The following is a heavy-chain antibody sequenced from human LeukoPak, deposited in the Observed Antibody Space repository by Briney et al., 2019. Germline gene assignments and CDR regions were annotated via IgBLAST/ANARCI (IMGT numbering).Heavy chain of an antibody. V-gene: IGHV4-4*08. CDR3: ARRNDFDI. Sequence: SETLSLTCTVSGGSITGYHWSWIRQPPGKGLEWTGYIYSSETTNYKPSLKSRVTISADTSKNQFSLKLTSVTAADTAIYYCARRNDFDIWGQGTMVTVSS. CDR2: IYSSETT. CDR1: GGSITGYH. J-gene: IGHJ3*02.